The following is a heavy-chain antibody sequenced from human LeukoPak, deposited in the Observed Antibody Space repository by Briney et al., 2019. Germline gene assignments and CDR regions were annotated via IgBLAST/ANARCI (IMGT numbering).Heavy chain of an antibody. CDR3: ARDSPWEIAAPIDY. CDR1: GGSISSGGYY. CDR2: IYHSGST. J-gene: IGHJ4*02. V-gene: IGHV4-30-2*01. Sequence: SETLSLTCTVSGGSISSGGYYWSWIRQPPGKGLEWIGYIYHSGSTYYNPSLKSRVTISVDRSKNQFSLKLSSVTAADTAVYYCARDSPWEIAAPIDYWGQGTLVTVSS. D-gene: IGHD6-6*01.